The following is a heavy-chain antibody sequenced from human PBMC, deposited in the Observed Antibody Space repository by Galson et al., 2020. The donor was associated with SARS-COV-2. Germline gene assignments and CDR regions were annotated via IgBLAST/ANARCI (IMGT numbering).Heavy chain of an antibody. CDR3: AKVGGQMQWLVRSGNWYFDL. CDR2: ISGSGGST. V-gene: IGHV3-23*01. CDR1: GFTFSSYA. J-gene: IGHJ2*01. Sequence: GGSLRLSCAASGFTFSSYAMRWVRQAPGKGLEWVSAISGSGGSTYYADSVKGRFTISRDNSKNTLYLQMNSLRAEDTAVYYCAKVGGQMQWLVRSGNWYFDLWGRGTLVTVSS. D-gene: IGHD6-19*01.